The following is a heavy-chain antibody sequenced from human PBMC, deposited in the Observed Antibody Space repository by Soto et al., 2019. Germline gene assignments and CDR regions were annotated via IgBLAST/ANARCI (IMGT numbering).Heavy chain of an antibody. J-gene: IGHJ3*01. D-gene: IGHD6-19*01. Sequence: QVQLVESGGGVVQPGRSLRLSCAVSGFTFSIYGMHWVRQAPGKGLEWVAVIWFEGRNKHYADSVKGRFTISRATSKNTPYLEMNSLRADDTAVYYCARDGGRGWGDALDVSGQGTLVTVSS. V-gene: IGHV3-33*01. CDR2: IWFEGRNK. CDR3: ARDGGRGWGDALDV. CDR1: GFTFSIYG.